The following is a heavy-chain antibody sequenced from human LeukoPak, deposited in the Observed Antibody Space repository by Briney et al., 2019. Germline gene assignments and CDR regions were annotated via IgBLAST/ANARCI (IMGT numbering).Heavy chain of an antibody. V-gene: IGHV4-34*01. J-gene: IGHJ4*02. CDR1: GGSFSGYY. Sequence: SETLSLTCAVYGGSFSGYYWSWIRQPPGKGLEWIGEINHSGSTNYNPSLKSRVTISVDTSKNQFSLKLSLVTAADTGVYYCARLGGFGGSYYYNYWGQGTLVTVSS. CDR3: ARLGGFGGSYYYNY. D-gene: IGHD1-26*01. CDR2: INHSGST.